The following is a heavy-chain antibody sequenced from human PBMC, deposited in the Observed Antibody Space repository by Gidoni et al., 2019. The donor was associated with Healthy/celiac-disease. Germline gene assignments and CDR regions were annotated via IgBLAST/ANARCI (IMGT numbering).Heavy chain of an antibody. D-gene: IGHD6-6*01. CDR2: IYTSGST. J-gene: IGHJ6*02. CDR1: GGSLSSGSYY. CDR3: ARSEVSYYYGMDV. V-gene: IGHV4-61*02. Sequence: QVQLQESGPGLVKPSQTLSLTCTGAGGSLSSGSYYWSWIRQPAGKGLEWIGRIYTSGSTNYNPSLKSRVTISVDTSKNQFSLKLSSVTAADTAVYYCARSEVSYYYGMDVWGQGTTVTVSS.